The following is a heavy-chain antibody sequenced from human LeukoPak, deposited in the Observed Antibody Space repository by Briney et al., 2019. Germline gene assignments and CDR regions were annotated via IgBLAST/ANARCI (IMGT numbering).Heavy chain of an antibody. CDR3: ARASSSLRYFDWLHHYYYGMDV. Sequence: GPVKVSCKASGYTFTSYDINWVRQTTGQGFEWMGWMNPNSGNTGYAQKFQGRVTMTRNTSISTAYMELSSLRSEDTAVYYCARASSSLRYFDWLHHYYYGMDVWGQGTTVTVSS. V-gene: IGHV1-8*01. CDR1: GYTFTSYD. D-gene: IGHD3-9*01. J-gene: IGHJ6*02. CDR2: MNPNSGNT.